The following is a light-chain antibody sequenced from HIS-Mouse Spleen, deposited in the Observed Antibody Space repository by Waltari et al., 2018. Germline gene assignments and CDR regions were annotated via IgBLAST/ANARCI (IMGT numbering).Light chain of an antibody. CDR2: EDN. CDR3: QSYDSSNLV. V-gene: IGLV6-57*04. CDR1: SGSIASNF. Sequence: NFMLTQPHSASESPGKTVTIPCTRSSGSIASNFVQLYQQRPGSAPTTVIYEDNQRPSGVPDRFSGSIDSSSNAASLTISGLKTEDEADYYCQSYDSSNLVFGGGTKLTVL. J-gene: IGLJ3*02.